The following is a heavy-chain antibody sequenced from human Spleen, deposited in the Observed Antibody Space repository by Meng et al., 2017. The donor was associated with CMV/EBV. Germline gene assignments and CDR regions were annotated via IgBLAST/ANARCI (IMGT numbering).Heavy chain of an antibody. CDR2: ISYDGSNK. CDR3: ARASGDIVVVPAAIGIGMALYY. V-gene: IGHV3-30-3*01. D-gene: IGHD2-2*02. J-gene: IGHJ4*02. CDR1: GFTFSSYA. Sequence: GGSLRLSCAASGFTFSSYAMHWVRQAPGKGLEWVAVISYDGSNKYYADSVKGRFTISRDNSKNTLYLQMNSLRAEDTAVYYCARASGDIVVVPAAIGIGMALYYWGQGTLVTVSS.